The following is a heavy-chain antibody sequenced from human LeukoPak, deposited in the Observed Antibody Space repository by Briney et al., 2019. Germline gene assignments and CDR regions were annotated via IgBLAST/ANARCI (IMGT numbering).Heavy chain of an antibody. J-gene: IGHJ6*03. D-gene: IGHD3-10*01. Sequence: SGTLSLTCTVSGGSISLYYWNWIRQPAGKGLEWIGRIFTSGITNYNPSLKRRVTMSVDTAKSQFSLALSSVTAADTAVYYCAREISGSYYNPLGYMDVWGKGTTVTVSS. CDR1: GGSISLYY. V-gene: IGHV4-4*07. CDR3: AREISGSYYNPLGYMDV. CDR2: IFTSGIT.